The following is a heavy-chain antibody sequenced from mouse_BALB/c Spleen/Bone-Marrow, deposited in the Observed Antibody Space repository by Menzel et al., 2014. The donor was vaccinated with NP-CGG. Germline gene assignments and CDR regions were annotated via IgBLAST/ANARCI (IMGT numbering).Heavy chain of an antibody. Sequence: EVQGVESGGDLVKPGGSLKLSCAASGFTFSTYGMSWVRQTPDKRLEWVATISSGGGYTYYPDSVKGRFTISRDNANNTLYLQMSSLKSEDTAMYYCTRQRNWDHYAMDYWGQGTSVTVPS. CDR3: TRQRNWDHYAMDY. CDR2: ISSGGGYT. D-gene: IGHD4-1*01. J-gene: IGHJ4*01. V-gene: IGHV5-6*01. CDR1: GFTFSTYG.